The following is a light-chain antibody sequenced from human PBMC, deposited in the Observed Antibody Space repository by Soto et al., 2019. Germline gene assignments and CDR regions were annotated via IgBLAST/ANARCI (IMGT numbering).Light chain of an antibody. Sequence: EIVLTQSPGTLSLSPGERATLSCRASQSVSSSYLAWYQQKLGQAPRVLIYGASTRATGIPARFSGSGSETEFILTISSLQSEDSATYYCQHYNTWPWTFGQGTKVE. CDR1: QSVSSSY. V-gene: IGKV3-15*01. CDR3: QHYNTWPWT. CDR2: GAS. J-gene: IGKJ1*01.